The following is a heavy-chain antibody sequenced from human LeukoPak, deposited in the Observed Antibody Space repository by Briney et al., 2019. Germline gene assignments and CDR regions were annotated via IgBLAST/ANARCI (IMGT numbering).Heavy chain of an antibody. D-gene: IGHD1/OR15-1a*01. Sequence: GGSLRLSCAASGFTFSSYSMSWVRQAPGKGLEWVSLIYSDDNTFYADSVKGRFTISRDNSKNTLYLQMNSLRAEDTAVYYCARDGGPNSYYYYGMDVWGQGTTVTVSS. J-gene: IGHJ6*02. V-gene: IGHV3-53*01. CDR1: GFTFSSYS. CDR2: IYSDDNT. CDR3: ARDGGPNSYYYYGMDV.